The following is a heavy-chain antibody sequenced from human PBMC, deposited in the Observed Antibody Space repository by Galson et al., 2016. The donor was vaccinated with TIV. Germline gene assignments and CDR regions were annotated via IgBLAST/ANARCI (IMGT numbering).Heavy chain of an antibody. CDR1: GYSFTGYF. Sequence: SVKVSCKASGYSFTGYFMHWVRQAPGQGLEWMGWINPDSGGTKYAQRLQGRVTMTSDTSLRTVYMELSRLRSDDTAVYYCARDGGTMSVYFDYWGQGALVTVSS. D-gene: IGHD1-7*01. J-gene: IGHJ4*02. CDR3: ARDGGTMSVYFDY. CDR2: INPDSGGT. V-gene: IGHV1-2*02.